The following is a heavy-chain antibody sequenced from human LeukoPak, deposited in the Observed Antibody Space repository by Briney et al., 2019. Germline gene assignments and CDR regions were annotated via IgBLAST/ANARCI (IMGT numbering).Heavy chain of an antibody. V-gene: IGHV4-39*01. CDR1: GGSMSRTIYY. Sequence: SETLSLTCTVSGGSMSRTIYYWGWIRQPPGKGLEWIGSIDYSGSTYYNPSLKSRVTISVDTSKNQFSLNLSSVTAADTAVYYCARTIAVLKRYFDFWGQGTLVTVSS. CDR3: ARTIAVLKRYFDF. CDR2: IDYSGST. D-gene: IGHD4/OR15-4a*01. J-gene: IGHJ4*02.